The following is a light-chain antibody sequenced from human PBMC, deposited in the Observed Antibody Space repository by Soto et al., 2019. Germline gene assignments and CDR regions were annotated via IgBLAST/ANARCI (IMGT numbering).Light chain of an antibody. Sequence: QSVLTQPASVSGSPGQSITISCTGTSSDVGSYNLVSWYQQYPGKAPKLMLYEGSKRPLGVSNRFSGSTSGNTASLTISGLQAEDEDEYYCCSYAGSSTYVFGTGTKLTVL. CDR2: EGS. J-gene: IGLJ1*01. CDR3: CSYAGSSTYV. V-gene: IGLV2-23*01. CDR1: SSDVGSYNL.